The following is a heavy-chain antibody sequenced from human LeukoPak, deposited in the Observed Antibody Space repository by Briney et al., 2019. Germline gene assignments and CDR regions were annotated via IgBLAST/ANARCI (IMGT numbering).Heavy chain of an antibody. CDR3: AGFEAPITPPPYGMGV. J-gene: IGHJ6*02. CDR1: GDSINSGGYC. Sequence: SETLSLTCTLSGDSINSGGYCWNWFRQLPGKGLEWIGYIYSSGNTFYNPSLKSRVVISVDTSKNQFSLRLSAVTAADTALYYCAGFEAPITPPPYGMGVWGQGTKVTVSS. V-gene: IGHV4-31*03. CDR2: IYSSGNT.